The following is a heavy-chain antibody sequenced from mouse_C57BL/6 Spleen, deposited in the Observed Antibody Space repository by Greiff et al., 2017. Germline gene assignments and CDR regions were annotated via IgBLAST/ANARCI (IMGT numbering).Heavy chain of an antibody. Sequence: EVQLVESGGDLVKPGGSLKLSCAASGFTFSSYGMSWVRQTPDKRLEWVATISSGGSYTYYPDSVKGRFTISSDNAKNTLYLQMSSLKSEDTAMYYCARVYYGNYGDYAMDYWGQGTSVTVSS. CDR2: ISSGGSYT. J-gene: IGHJ4*01. CDR3: ARVYYGNYGDYAMDY. D-gene: IGHD2-1*01. V-gene: IGHV5-6*01. CDR1: GFTFSSYG.